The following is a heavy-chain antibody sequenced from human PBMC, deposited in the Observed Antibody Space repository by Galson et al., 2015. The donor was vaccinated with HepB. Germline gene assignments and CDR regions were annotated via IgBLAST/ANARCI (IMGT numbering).Heavy chain of an antibody. CDR1: GYTFTSYG. Sequence: SVKVSCKASGYTFTSYGISWVRQAPGQGLEWMGWISAYNGNTNYAQKLQGRVTMTTDTSTSTAYMELRSLRSDDTAVYYCARTLYCSSTSCRENNWFDPWGQGTLVTVSS. V-gene: IGHV1-18*04. CDR3: ARTLYCSSTSCRENNWFDP. J-gene: IGHJ5*02. D-gene: IGHD2-2*01. CDR2: ISAYNGNT.